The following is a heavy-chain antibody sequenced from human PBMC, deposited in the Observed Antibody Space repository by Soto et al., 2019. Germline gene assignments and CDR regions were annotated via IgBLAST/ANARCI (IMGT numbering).Heavy chain of an antibody. CDR3: ARGSSGYYYSLVY. CDR1: GGSFSGYY. CDR2: INHSGST. J-gene: IGHJ4*02. Sequence: QVQLQQWGAGLLKPSETLSLTCAVYGGSFSGYYWSWIRQPPGKGLEWIGEINHSGSTNYNQSLKSRVTISVDTSKNQFSLKLSSVTAADTAVYYCARGSSGYYYSLVYWGQGTLVTVSS. D-gene: IGHD3-22*01. V-gene: IGHV4-34*01.